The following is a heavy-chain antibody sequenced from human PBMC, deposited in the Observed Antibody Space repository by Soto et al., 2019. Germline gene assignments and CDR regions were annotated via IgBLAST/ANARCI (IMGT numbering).Heavy chain of an antibody. J-gene: IGHJ6*02. CDR1: RYTFTSYY. CDR3: ARGVFSGHV. V-gene: IGHV1-8*02. CDR2: MNPNSGNT. Sequence: VPVKASSKASRYTFTSYYMHWVRQAPGQGLEWMGWMNPNSGNTGYAQKFQGRVTMTRNTSISTAYMELSSLRSEDTAVYYCARGVFSGHVWGQGTTVTV.